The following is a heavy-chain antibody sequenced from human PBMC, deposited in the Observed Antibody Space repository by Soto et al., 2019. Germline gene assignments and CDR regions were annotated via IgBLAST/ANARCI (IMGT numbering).Heavy chain of an antibody. CDR1: GGSISSGGYY. CDR2: IYYSGST. V-gene: IGHV4-31*03. CDR3: ARAPDPETAAPPSYGMDV. Sequence: NPSETLSLTCTVSGGSISSGGYYWSWIRQHPGKGLEWIGYIYYSGSTYYNPSLKGRVTISVDTSKNQFSLKLSSVTAADTAVYYCARAPDPETAAPPSYGMDVWGQGTTVTVSS. D-gene: IGHD6-13*01. J-gene: IGHJ6*02.